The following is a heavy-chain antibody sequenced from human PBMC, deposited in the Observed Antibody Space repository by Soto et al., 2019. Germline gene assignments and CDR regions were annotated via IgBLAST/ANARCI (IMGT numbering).Heavy chain of an antibody. CDR3: VHANPVTTGGDY. CDR1: GFSLSTTGGG. CDR2: IYWDDDK. J-gene: IGHJ4*02. V-gene: IGHV2-5*02. D-gene: IGHD4-17*01. Sequence: QITLKESGPTLVKPTQTLTLTCTFSGFSLSTTGGGLGWIRPLPGKGLDWLALIYWDDDKRYSPSLKSRLTITKDTTKNQVGLTMTNIAPIDTDTYYSVHANPVTTGGDYWGQGTLVTVSS.